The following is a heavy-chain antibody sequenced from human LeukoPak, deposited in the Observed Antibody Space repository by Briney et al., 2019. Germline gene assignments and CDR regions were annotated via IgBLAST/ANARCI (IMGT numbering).Heavy chain of an antibody. D-gene: IGHD6-13*01. Sequence: SETLSLTCTVSGGSISCGSYYWRWIRQPAGKGLEWIGRIYTSGSTNYNPSLKSRVTISVDTSKNQFSLKLSSVTAADTAVYYCARVEGIAAAGPIGWFDPWGQGTLVTVSS. J-gene: IGHJ5*02. CDR2: IYTSGST. V-gene: IGHV4-61*02. CDR1: GGSISCGSYY. CDR3: ARVEGIAAAGPIGWFDP.